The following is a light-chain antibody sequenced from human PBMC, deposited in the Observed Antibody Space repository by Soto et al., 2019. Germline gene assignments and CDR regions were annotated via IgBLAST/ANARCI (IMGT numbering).Light chain of an antibody. CDR3: QQYDIYWT. CDR1: QGISSY. V-gene: IGKV1-8*01. CDR2: AAS. J-gene: IGKJ5*01. Sequence: AIRITQSPSSLSASTGDRFTITCRASQGISSYLAWYQQKPGKAPKLLIYAASTLQSGVPSRFSGSGSGTDFTLTISCLQSEDFATYYCQQYDIYWTFCQGTRLEIK.